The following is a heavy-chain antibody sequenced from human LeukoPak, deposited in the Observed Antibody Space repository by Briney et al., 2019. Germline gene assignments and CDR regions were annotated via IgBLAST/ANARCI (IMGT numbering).Heavy chain of an antibody. CDR1: GVTVSSNY. D-gene: IGHD6-19*01. CDR3: ARPTLDGIAVAGTWYYGMDV. V-gene: IGHV3-30-3*01. CDR2: ISYDGSNK. J-gene: IGHJ6*02. Sequence: GGSLRLSCAASGVTVSSNYMNWVRQAPGKGLEWVAVISYDGSNKYYADSVKGRFTISRDNSKNTLYLQMNSLRAEDTAVYYCARPTLDGIAVAGTWYYGMDVWGQGTTVTVSS.